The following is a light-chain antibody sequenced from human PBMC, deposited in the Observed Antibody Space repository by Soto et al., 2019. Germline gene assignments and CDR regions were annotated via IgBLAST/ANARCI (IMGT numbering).Light chain of an antibody. CDR2: EVS. CDR3: SSYTSSSIYV. CDR1: SSDVGGYNY. Sequence: QSALTQPACVSGSPGQSITISCTGTSSDVGGYNYVSWYQQHPGKAPKLMIYEVSNRPSGVSNRFSGSKSGNTASLTISGLQAEDEADYYCSSYTSSSIYVFGTGTKLTVL. V-gene: IGLV2-14*01. J-gene: IGLJ1*01.